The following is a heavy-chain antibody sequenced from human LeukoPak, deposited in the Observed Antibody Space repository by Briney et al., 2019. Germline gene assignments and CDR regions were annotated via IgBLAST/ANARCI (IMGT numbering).Heavy chain of an antibody. V-gene: IGHV1-18*01. D-gene: IGHD3-22*01. CDR3: ARDLDYYDSSGYYPPLNNWFDP. J-gene: IGHJ5*02. Sequence: SVKVSCKASGYTFTSYGISWVRPAPGQGLEWMGWISAYNGSTNYAQKLQGRVTTTTDTSTSTAYMELRSLRSDDTAVYYCARDLDYYDSSGYYPPLNNWFDPWGQGTLVTVSS. CDR2: ISAYNGST. CDR1: GYTFTSYG.